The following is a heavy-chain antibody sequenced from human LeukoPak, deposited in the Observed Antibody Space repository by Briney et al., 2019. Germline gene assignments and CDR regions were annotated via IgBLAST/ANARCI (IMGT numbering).Heavy chain of an antibody. CDR2: IYYSGST. CDR3: ARESRDVETEGFDN. CDR1: GGSISSYY. J-gene: IGHJ4*02. V-gene: IGHV4-59*01. Sequence: SETLSLTCTVSGGSISSYYWSWIRQPPGKGLEWIGYIYYSGSTKYNPSLKSRVTISVDTSKNQFSLKLSSVTAADTAVYYCARESRDVETEGFDNWGQGNLVTVSS. D-gene: IGHD5-24*01.